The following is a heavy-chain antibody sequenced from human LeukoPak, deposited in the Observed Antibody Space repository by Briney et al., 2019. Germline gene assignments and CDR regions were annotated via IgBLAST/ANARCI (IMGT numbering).Heavy chain of an antibody. J-gene: IGHJ4*02. CDR1: GDSISGFY. V-gene: IGHV4-4*07. CDR3: ARVTGYMIEDYFDY. D-gene: IGHD3-22*01. Sequence: PSETLSLTCTVSGDSISGFYWSWIRQAAGKGLEWIGHIYTSGSTNYNPSLKSRVTMSVDMSKNQFSLKLRSVTAADTAVYYCARVTGYMIEDYFDYWGQGTLVTVSS. CDR2: IYTSGST.